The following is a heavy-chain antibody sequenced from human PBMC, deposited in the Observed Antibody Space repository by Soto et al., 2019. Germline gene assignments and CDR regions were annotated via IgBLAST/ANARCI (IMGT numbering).Heavy chain of an antibody. J-gene: IGHJ4*02. D-gene: IGHD1-1*01. Sequence: EVQLVESGGGLVQPGGSLRLYCEVSGFTFSIHSMNWVRQAPGKGLEWVAYIHGTRSIIYYADSVKGRFTISRDNAKKALFLQMGILMDEDTAVYYCARDARNAEYDCWGQGTLVTASS. CDR3: ARDARNAEYDC. CDR2: IHGTRSII. V-gene: IGHV3-48*02. CDR1: GFTFSIHS.